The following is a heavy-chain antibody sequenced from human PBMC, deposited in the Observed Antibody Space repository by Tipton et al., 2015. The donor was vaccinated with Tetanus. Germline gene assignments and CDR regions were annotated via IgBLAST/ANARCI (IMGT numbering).Heavy chain of an antibody. CDR1: GGSFSGYY. CDR2: INHSGST. Sequence: TLSLTCAVSGGSFSGYYWSWIRQPPGKGLEWIGEINHSGSTNYNPSLKSRVTISVDTSKNQFSLKLSSVTAADTAVYYCARDSRVLGPWFYWGQGTLVTVSS. V-gene: IGHV4-34*01. CDR3: ARDSRVLGPWFY. J-gene: IGHJ4*02. D-gene: IGHD3-16*01.